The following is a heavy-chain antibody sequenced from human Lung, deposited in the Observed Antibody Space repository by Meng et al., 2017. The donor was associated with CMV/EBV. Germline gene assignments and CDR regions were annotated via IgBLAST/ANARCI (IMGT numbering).Heavy chain of an antibody. CDR3: ARGINGGCGD. CDR2: TYYRSKWYH. J-gene: IGHJ4*02. D-gene: IGHD4-23*01. CDR1: GDIVSSNSAA. V-gene: IGHV6-1*01. Sequence: QAQVQQSGPGLVKPSQTLSLACAISGDIVSSNSAAWHWIRQSPSRGLEWLGRTYYRSKWYHEYAVSVKSRITISPDTPKNQFSLQLNSMTPEDTAVYYCARGINGGCGDWGQGTLVTVSS.